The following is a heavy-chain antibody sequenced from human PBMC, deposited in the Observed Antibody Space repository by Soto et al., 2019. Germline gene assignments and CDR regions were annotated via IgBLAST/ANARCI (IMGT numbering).Heavy chain of an antibody. V-gene: IGHV4-34*01. D-gene: IGHD1-1*01. J-gene: IGHJ6*01. CDR2: IHPSGST. CDR3: ARGRDEYKLGNV. CDR1: GGSLSDYY. Sequence: QVQLQQWGAGLLKPSETLSLTCAVSGGSLSDYYWPWIRQSPGKGLEWIGAIHPSGSTYYNPSLRSRVTISVDTSKNQFSLKLTSLTAADTAIYNCARGRDEYKLGNVWGHGTTVTVSS.